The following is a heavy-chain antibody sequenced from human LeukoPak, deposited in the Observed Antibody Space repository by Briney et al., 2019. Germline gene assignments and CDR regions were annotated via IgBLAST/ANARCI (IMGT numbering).Heavy chain of an antibody. CDR3: ARAIVWFGSDY. Sequence: GGSLRLSCAASGFTFSSYNMNWVRQAPGKGLEWVSSITSGSSYIYYADSVKGRFTISRDNAKNSLYLQMNSLRAEDTAVYYCARAIVWFGSDYWGQGTLVTVSS. J-gene: IGHJ4*02. CDR2: ITSGSSYI. CDR1: GFTFSSYN. D-gene: IGHD3-10*01. V-gene: IGHV3-21*01.